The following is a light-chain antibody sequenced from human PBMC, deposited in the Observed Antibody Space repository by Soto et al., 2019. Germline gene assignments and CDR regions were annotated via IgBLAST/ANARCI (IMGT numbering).Light chain of an antibody. CDR3: SSYSTSYFYF. Sequence: QSALTQPASVSGSPGQSITISCTGTSTDVNGHNYVSWYQQHPGKAPKVIIYEVTNRPSGISNRFSGSKSGSTASLTISGLRDEDEADYYCSSYSTSYFYFFGSGTKLTVL. CDR1: STDVNGHNY. CDR2: EVT. V-gene: IGLV2-14*01. J-gene: IGLJ1*01.